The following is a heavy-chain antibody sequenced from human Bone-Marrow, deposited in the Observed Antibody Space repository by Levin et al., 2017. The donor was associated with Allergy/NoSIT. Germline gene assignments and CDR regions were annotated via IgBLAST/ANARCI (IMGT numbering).Heavy chain of an antibody. CDR2: ISWNSGRI. Sequence: QAGGSLRLSCAASGFSFDDYAMHWVRQAPGKGLEWVSGISWNSGRIGYADSVKGRFTISRDNAKNSLYLQMNSLRAEDTAFYYCAKDKEAVTGPFDYWGQGTLVSVSS. J-gene: IGHJ4*02. CDR3: AKDKEAVTGPFDY. D-gene: IGHD6-19*01. CDR1: GFSFDDYA. V-gene: IGHV3-9*01.